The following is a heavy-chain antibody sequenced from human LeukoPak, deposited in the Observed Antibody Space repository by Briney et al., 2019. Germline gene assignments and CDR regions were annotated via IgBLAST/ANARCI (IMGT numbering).Heavy chain of an antibody. CDR1: GLTFSSYA. V-gene: IGHV3-23*01. D-gene: IGHD3-10*01. CDR2: ISGSGGST. J-gene: IGHJ3*02. Sequence: GGSLRLSCAASGLTFSSYAMSWVRQAPGKGLEWVSAISGSGGSTYYADSVKGRFTISRDNSKNTLYLQMNSLRAEDTAVYYCARVPTMVRGEGAFDIWGQGTMVTVSS. CDR3: ARVPTMVRGEGAFDI.